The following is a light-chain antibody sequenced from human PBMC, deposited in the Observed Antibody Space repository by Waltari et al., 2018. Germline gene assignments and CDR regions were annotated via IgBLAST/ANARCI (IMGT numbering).Light chain of an antibody. Sequence: DIVMTQSPDSLAVPLGERATINCKSSQSVLHSSNNKNYLTWYQQKPGQPPKLLIYWASTRASGVPDRFSASGSGTDFTPTISSLQAEDVAVYYCQQHYTTLTWTFGQGTKVEI. CDR1: QSVLHSSNNKNY. V-gene: IGKV4-1*01. J-gene: IGKJ1*01. CDR3: QQHYTTLTWT. CDR2: WAS.